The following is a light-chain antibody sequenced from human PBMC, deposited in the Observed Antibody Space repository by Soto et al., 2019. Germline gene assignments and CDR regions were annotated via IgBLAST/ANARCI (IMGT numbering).Light chain of an antibody. V-gene: IGKV4-1*01. J-gene: IGKJ1*01. CDR2: WAS. CDR1: QSVLYSSNNKNY. CDR3: QQYYSNPWT. Sequence: DIVMAQSPDSLAVSLGERATINCKSSQSVLYSSNNKNYLAWYQQKPGQPPKXLIYWASTRESGVPDRFSGSGSGTDFTLTISSLQAEDVEVYYCQQYYSNPWTFGQGTKVDIK.